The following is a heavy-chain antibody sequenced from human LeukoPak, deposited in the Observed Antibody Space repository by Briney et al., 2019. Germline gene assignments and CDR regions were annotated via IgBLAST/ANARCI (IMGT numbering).Heavy chain of an antibody. CDR1: GFTFSSYA. D-gene: IGHD3-22*01. CDR2: MSYDGSNK. Sequence: GGSLRLSCAASGFTFSSYAMHWVRQAPGKGLEWVAVMSYDGSNKYYADSVKGRFTISRDNSKNTLYLQMNSLRAEDTAVYYCARATYYYDSSGYYLDYWGQGTLVTVSS. J-gene: IGHJ4*02. CDR3: ARATYYYDSSGYYLDY. V-gene: IGHV3-30*01.